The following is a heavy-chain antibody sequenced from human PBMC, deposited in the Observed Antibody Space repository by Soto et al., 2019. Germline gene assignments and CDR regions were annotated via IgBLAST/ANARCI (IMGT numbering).Heavy chain of an antibody. CDR2: IYYSGST. J-gene: IGHJ4*02. CDR1: GGSISSSSYY. D-gene: IGHD3-16*01. CDR3: ARAPFSRFDY. Sequence: PSETLSLTCTVSGGSISSSSYYWGWIRHPPGKGLEWIGSIYYSGSTYYNPSLKSRVTISVDTSKNQFSLKLSSVTAADTAVYYCARAPFSRFDYWGQGTLVTVSS. V-gene: IGHV4-39*01.